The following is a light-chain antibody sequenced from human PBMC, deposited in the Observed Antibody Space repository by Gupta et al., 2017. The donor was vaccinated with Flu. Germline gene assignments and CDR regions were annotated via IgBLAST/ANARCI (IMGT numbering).Light chain of an antibody. CDR2: DAS. CDR1: QSVSTF. J-gene: IGKJ4*01. V-gene: IGKV3-11*01. Sequence: EIVLTQSPVTLSLSPGERATLSCRASQSVSTFLAWYQQRPGQAPRLLIYDASDRATGIPARFSGSGSGTDFTLTINSLEPEDFAIYYCQQRANWPLTFGGGTXVEI. CDR3: QQRANWPLT.